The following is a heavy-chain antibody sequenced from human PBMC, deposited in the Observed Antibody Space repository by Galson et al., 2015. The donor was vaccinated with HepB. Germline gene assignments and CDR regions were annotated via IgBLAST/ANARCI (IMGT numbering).Heavy chain of an antibody. J-gene: IGHJ4*02. V-gene: IGHV3-23*01. D-gene: IGHD3-10*01. Sequence: SLRLSCAASGFTFSSYAMSWVRQAPGKGLEWVSAISGSGGSTYYADSVKGRFTISRDNSKNTLYLQMNSLRAEDTAVYYCASPLGSGSYHDYWGQGTLVTVSS. CDR2: ISGSGGST. CDR1: GFTFSSYA. CDR3: ASPLGSGSYHDY.